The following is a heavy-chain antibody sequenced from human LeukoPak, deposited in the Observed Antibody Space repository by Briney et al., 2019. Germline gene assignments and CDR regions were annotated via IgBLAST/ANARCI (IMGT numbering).Heavy chain of an antibody. Sequence: GGSLQISCKGSGYRFTSYWIGWVRPLPGKGLEWMGIIYPGDSDTRYSPSFQGQVTISADKSISTAYLQWSSLKASDTAMYYCARLSTGTTWRWFDPWGQGTLVTVSS. D-gene: IGHD1-1*01. V-gene: IGHV5-51*01. CDR3: ARLSTGTTWRWFDP. CDR1: GYRFTSYW. J-gene: IGHJ5*02. CDR2: IYPGDSDT.